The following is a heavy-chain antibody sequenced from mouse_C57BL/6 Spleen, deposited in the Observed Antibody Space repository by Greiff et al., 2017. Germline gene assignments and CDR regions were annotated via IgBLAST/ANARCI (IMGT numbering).Heavy chain of an antibody. CDR3: ARKDDGNYSYFDV. Sequence: QVQLQQSGAELVRPGTSVKVSCKASGYAFTNYLIEWVKQRPGQGLEWIGVINPGSGGTNYNEKFKGKATLTADKSSSTAYMQLSSLTSEDSAVYFCARKDDGNYSYFDVWGTGTTVTVSS. CDR2: INPGSGGT. V-gene: IGHV1-54*01. D-gene: IGHD2-3*01. CDR1: GYAFTNYL. J-gene: IGHJ1*03.